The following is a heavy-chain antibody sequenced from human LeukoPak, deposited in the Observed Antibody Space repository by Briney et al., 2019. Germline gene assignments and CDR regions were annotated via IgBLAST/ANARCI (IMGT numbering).Heavy chain of an antibody. D-gene: IGHD5-12*01. J-gene: IGHJ4*02. V-gene: IGHV1-18*04. CDR2: ISAQNGNT. Sequence: GASVKVSCKASGYTFTGYYMHWERQAPGQGLEWMGWISAQNGNTNYMQQFLDRVTMTRDTSASTAYMELRSLKSDDTAVYYCARESNGGYGFDYWGQGTPVTVAS. CDR1: GYTFTGYY. CDR3: ARESNGGYGFDY.